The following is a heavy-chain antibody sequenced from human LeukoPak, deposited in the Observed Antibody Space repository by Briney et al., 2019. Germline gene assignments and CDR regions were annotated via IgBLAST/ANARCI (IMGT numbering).Heavy chain of an antibody. Sequence: SETLSLTCAVSGGSISSGGYSWSWSRQPPGKGLEWIGYIYHSGSTYYNPSLKSRVTISVDTSKNQFSLKLSSVTAADTAVYYCARPSRDYDFWSGYDYWGQGTLVTVSS. D-gene: IGHD3-3*01. V-gene: IGHV4-30-2*03. J-gene: IGHJ4*02. CDR3: ARPSRDYDFWSGYDY. CDR2: IYHSGST. CDR1: GGSISSGGYS.